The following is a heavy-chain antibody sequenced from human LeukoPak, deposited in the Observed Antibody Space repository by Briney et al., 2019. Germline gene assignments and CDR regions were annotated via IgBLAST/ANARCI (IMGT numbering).Heavy chain of an antibody. J-gene: IGHJ4*02. V-gene: IGHV3-23*01. CDR3: AKESSLLRGPTVIYYFDF. CDR2: ISGGGGST. Sequence: GGSLRLSCAASDFTFSTYGMSWVRQAPGKGLEWVSRISGGGGSTYYADSVKGRFTISRDNSKNTLYLQMNSLRAEDTAIYYCAKESSLLRGPTVIYYFDFWGQGTLVTVSS. D-gene: IGHD3-10*01. CDR1: DFTFSTYG.